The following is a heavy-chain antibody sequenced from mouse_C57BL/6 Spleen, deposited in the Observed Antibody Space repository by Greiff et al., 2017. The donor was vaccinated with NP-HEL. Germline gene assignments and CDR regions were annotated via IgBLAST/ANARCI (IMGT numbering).Heavy chain of an antibody. CDR3: ARAHYYYSSHWYFDV. J-gene: IGHJ1*03. Sequence: QVQLKESGAELVRPGTSVKVSCKASGYAFTNYLIEWVKQRPGQGLEWIGVINPGSGGTNYNEKFKGKATLTADKSSSTAYMQLSSLTSEDSAVYFCARAHYYYSSHWYFDVWGTGTTVTVSS. V-gene: IGHV1-54*01. D-gene: IGHD1-1*01. CDR1: GYAFTNYL. CDR2: INPGSGGT.